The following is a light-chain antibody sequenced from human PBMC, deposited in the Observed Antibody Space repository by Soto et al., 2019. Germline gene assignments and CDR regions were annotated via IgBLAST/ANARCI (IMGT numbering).Light chain of an antibody. V-gene: IGLV2-14*01. CDR3: SSYTSSSTPYV. CDR1: SNDIGDYNY. Sequence: TQPAPRFGCPGQAIPPSFPWNSNDIGDYNYVSWYQQHPVKAPKLIIYDVSNRPSGVSDRFSGSKSGNTASLTISGLQAEDEADYYCSSYTSSSTPYVFGTGTKVTVL. J-gene: IGLJ1*01. CDR2: DVS.